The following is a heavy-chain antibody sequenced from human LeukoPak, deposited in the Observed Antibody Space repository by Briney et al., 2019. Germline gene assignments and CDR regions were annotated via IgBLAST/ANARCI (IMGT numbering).Heavy chain of an antibody. Sequence: PSETLSLTCTVSGGSISSYYWSWIRQPPGKGLEWIGYIYYSGSTNYNPSLKSRVTISVDTSKNQFSLNLSSLTATDTAVYYCARNLRFFDWSNNCFDPWGQGTLVTVSS. CDR1: GGSISSYY. D-gene: IGHD3-9*01. CDR3: ARNLRFFDWSNNCFDP. CDR2: IYYSGST. J-gene: IGHJ5*02. V-gene: IGHV4-59*01.